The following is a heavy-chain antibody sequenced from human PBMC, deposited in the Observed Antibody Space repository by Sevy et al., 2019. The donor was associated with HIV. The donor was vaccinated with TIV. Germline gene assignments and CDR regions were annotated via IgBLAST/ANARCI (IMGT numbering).Heavy chain of an antibody. J-gene: IGHJ4*02. CDR2: INAGNGNT. CDR3: ARDVSTMVRGVIIKGAAFDY. Sequence: ASVKVSCKASGYTFTSYAMHWVRQAPGQRLEWMGWINAGNGNTKYSQKFQGRVTITRDTSASTAYMELSSLRSEDTAVYYCARDVSTMVRGVIIKGAAFDYWGQGTLVTVSS. D-gene: IGHD3-10*01. V-gene: IGHV1-3*01. CDR1: GYTFTSYA.